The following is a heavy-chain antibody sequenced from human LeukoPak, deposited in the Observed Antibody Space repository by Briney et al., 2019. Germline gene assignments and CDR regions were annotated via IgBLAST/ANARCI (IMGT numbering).Heavy chain of an antibody. J-gene: IGHJ4*02. CDR1: GYTFTSYD. CDR3: ARSIVATIADY. CDR2: INPNSGGT. D-gene: IGHD5-12*01. V-gene: IGHV1-2*02. Sequence: ASVKVSCKASGYTFTSYDINWVRQATGQGLEWMGWINPNSGGTNYAQKFQGRVTMTRDTSISTAYMELSRLRSDDTAVYYCARSIVATIADYWGQGTLVTVSS.